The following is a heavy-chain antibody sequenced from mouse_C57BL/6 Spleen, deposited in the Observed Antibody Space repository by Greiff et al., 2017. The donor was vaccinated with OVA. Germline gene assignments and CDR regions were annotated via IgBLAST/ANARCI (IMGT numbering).Heavy chain of an antibody. CDR2: INPSNGGT. Sequence: QVQLQQPGTELVKPGASVKLSCKASGYTFTSYWMHWVKQRPGQGLEWIGNINPSNGGTNYNEKFKSKATLTVDKSSSTAYMQLISLTSEDSAVYYFARCPPYYQPFDYWGQGTTLTVSS. J-gene: IGHJ2*01. CDR1: GYTFTSYW. D-gene: IGHD1-1*01. V-gene: IGHV1-53*01. CDR3: ARCPPYYQPFDY.